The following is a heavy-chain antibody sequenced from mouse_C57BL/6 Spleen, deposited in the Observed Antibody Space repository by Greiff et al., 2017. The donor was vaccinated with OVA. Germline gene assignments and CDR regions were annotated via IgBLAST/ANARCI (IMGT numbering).Heavy chain of an antibody. CDR1: GYTFTSYG. CDR2: IYPRSGNT. V-gene: IGHV1-81*01. J-gene: IGHJ4*01. Sequence: VKLQESGAELARPGASVKLSCKASGYTFTSYGISWVKQRTGQGLEWIGEIYPRSGNTYYNEKFKGKATLTADKSSSTAYMELRSLTSEDSAVYFCAREYYYGSSYHYYAMDYWGQGTSVTVSS. CDR3: AREYYYGSSYHYYAMDY. D-gene: IGHD1-1*01.